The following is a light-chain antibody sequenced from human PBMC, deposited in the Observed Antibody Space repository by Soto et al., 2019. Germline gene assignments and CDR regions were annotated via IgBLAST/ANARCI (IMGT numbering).Light chain of an antibody. J-gene: IGLJ1*01. Sequence: LAQPASVSGSPGQSITISCTGTSSDVGGYNYVSWYQQHPGKAPELMIYDVSNRPSGVSNRFSDSKSGNTASLTISGLQAEDEADYYCSSYTSSSTLYVFGTGTKVTVL. V-gene: IGLV2-14*01. CDR2: DVS. CDR1: SSDVGGYNY. CDR3: SSYTSSSTLYV.